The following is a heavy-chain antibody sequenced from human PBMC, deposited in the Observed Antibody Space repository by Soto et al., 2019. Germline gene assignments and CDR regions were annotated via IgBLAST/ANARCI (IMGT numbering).Heavy chain of an antibody. CDR3: ANLRQYYHNSGSSH. CDR2: IFYSGSTSGST. V-gene: IGHV4-39*01. J-gene: IGHJ4*02. D-gene: IGHD3-10*01. CDR1: GASIAGGSYY. Sequence: PSETLSLTCSVSGASIAGGSYYWGWIRQPPGKGLEWIGRIFYSGSTSGSTYYNPSLKSRVTISVDTSKNQVSLKLSSVTAADKAVYYSANLRQYYHNSGSSHWGPGTLVTLSS.